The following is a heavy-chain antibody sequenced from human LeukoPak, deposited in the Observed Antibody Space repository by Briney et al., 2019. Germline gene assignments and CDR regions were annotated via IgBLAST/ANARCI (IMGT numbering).Heavy chain of an antibody. J-gene: IGHJ4*02. CDR3: ARGPTHEYPF. CDR1: GFTFSSYS. V-gene: IGHV3-48*01. CDR2: ISSRGTTI. Sequence: GGSLRLSCAASGFTFSSYSMNWVRQAPGKGLEWVSYISSRGTTIYYADSVKGRFTISRDNARNSLYLQMNSLRAEDTAVYYCARGPTHEYPFWGQGTLVTVSS. D-gene: IGHD2-2*02.